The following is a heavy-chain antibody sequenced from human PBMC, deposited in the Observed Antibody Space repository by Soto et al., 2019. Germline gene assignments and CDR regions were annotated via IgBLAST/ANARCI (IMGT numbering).Heavy chain of an antibody. V-gene: IGHV1-18*04. J-gene: IGHJ6*02. CDR2: ISAYNGNT. CDR3: AREAGYSSGWYEGYYYYYYGMDV. D-gene: IGHD6-19*01. CDR1: GYTFTSYG. Sequence: ASVKVSCKASGYTFTSYGISWVRQAPGQGLEWMGWISAYNGNTNYAQKLQGRVTMTTDTSTSTAYMELRSLRSDDTAVYYCAREAGYSSGWYEGYYYYYYGMDVWGQGTTVTVSS.